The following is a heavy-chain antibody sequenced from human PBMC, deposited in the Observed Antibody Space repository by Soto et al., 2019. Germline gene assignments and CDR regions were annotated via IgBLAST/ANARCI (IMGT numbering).Heavy chain of an antibody. CDR2: IHYNGGT. CDR1: GVSINDYY. J-gene: IGHJ5*02. Sequence: SETLSLTCTVSGVSINDYYWSWMRQPPGKGLEWIAYIHYNGGTNYNPSLKSRVTISLDRSKNQFSLKPSSVTAADTAVYYCARGPSTSLIMPWFDPWGQGTLVTVSS. D-gene: IGHD2-2*01. CDR3: ARGPSTSLIMPWFDP. V-gene: IGHV4-59*01.